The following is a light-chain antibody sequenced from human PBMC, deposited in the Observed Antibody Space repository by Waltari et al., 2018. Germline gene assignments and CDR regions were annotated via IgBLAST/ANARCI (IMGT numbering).Light chain of an antibody. CDR3: AAWDDSLSGFYV. J-gene: IGLJ1*01. CDR2: RNN. CDR1: SPNIGSHY. V-gene: IGLV1-47*01. Sequence: QSVLTQPPSASGPPGQRVTISCSGSSPNIGSHYVYWYQQLPGTAPKPLIYRNNQRPSGVPDRFSGSKSGTSASLAISGLRSEDEADYYCAAWDDSLSGFYVFGTGTKVTVL.